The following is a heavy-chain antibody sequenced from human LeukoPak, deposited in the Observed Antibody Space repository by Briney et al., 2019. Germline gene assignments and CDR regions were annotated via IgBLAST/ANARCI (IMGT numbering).Heavy chain of an antibody. CDR1: GGSFSGYY. V-gene: IGHV4-34*01. CDR3: ARISKPGIAAAGTIFL. Sequence: SETLSFTCAVYGGSFSGYYWSWIRQPPGKGLEWIGEINHSGSTNYNPSPKSRVTISVDTSKNQFSLKLSSVTAADTAVYYCARISKPGIAAAGTIFLWGQGTLVTVSS. D-gene: IGHD6-13*01. J-gene: IGHJ4*02. CDR2: INHSGST.